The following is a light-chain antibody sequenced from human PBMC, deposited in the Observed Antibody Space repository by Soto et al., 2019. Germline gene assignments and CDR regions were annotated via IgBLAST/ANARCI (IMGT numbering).Light chain of an antibody. CDR1: QSISNW. CDR3: QQYSTYSWT. CDR2: DAS. J-gene: IGKJ1*01. Sequence: DIQMTQSPSTLSASVGDRVTITCRASQSISNWLAWYQHKPGKAPKLLIYDASTLQSGVPSRFSGSGSATEFTLTISSLQAEDVASYYCQQYSTYSWTFGQGTKVDIK. V-gene: IGKV1-5*01.